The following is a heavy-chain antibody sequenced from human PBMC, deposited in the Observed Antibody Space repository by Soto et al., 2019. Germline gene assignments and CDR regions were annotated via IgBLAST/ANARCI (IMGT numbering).Heavy chain of an antibody. Sequence: VGSLGLSCEASGFTFSAYLMTWFRQAPGKGLEWVSYLSRRSNTIYYADSVKGRFTISRDNAKNSLYVQMNSLRDEDTAVYFCVRVPQVCSFDSWGQGTLVTV. CDR1: GFTFSAYL. V-gene: IGHV3-48*02. CDR3: VRVPQVCSFDS. D-gene: IGHD2-8*01. J-gene: IGHJ4*03. CDR2: LSRRSNTI.